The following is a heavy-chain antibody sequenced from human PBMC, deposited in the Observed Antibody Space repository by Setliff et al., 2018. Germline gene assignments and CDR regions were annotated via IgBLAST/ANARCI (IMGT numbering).Heavy chain of an antibody. CDR2: MNPNSGNT. D-gene: IGHD4-17*01. CDR1: GYTFTSYD. CDR3: ARDLSTTVMTRSWYYFDY. Sequence: ASVKVSCKASGYTFTSYDINWVRQATGQGLEWMGWMNPNSGNTNYAQNFQGRVTMTTDTSTSTAYMELRSLRSDDTAMYYCARDLSTTVMTRSWYYFDYWGQGTLVTVSS. J-gene: IGHJ4*02. V-gene: IGHV1-8*02.